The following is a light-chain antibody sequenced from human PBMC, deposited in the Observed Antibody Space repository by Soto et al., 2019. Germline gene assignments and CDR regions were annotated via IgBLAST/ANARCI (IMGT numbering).Light chain of an antibody. CDR3: SSYTISNTVV. J-gene: IGLJ2*01. Sequence: QSVLTQPASVSGSPGQSITISCTGTSSDFGNYNYVSWYQHHPGQAPKLIIYEVSNRPSGLSTRFSGSKSGNTASLTISGLQPEDESDYFCSSYTISNTVVFGGGTKLTVL. V-gene: IGLV2-14*01. CDR2: EVS. CDR1: SSDFGNYNY.